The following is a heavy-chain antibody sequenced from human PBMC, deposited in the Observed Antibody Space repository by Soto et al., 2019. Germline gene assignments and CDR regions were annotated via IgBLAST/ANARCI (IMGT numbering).Heavy chain of an antibody. D-gene: IGHD5-12*01. CDR3: ARDSGYDLDAFDI. CDR1: GGSISSYY. J-gene: IGHJ3*02. CDR2: IYYSGST. Sequence: SETLCPTCTVSGGSISSYYCSWIRQPPGKGLEWIGYIYYSGSTNCNPSLKSRVTISVDTSKNQFSLKLSSVTAADTAVYYCARDSGYDLDAFDIWGQGTMVTVSS. V-gene: IGHV4-59*01.